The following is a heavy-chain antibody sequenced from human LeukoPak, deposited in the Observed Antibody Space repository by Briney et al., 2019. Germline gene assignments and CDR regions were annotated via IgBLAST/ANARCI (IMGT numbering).Heavy chain of an antibody. CDR2: IYNSGST. CDR1: GASISGYY. D-gene: IGHD4/OR15-4a*01. V-gene: IGHV4-59*01. Sequence: SETLSLTCTVSGASISGYYWTWIRQPPGKGLEWIGYIYNSGSTNYNPSLKSRVTMSVDTSKNQFSLKVTSVTPADTAVYYCASGTDQLTCFQYWGQGTLATVSS. CDR3: ASGTDQLTCFQY. J-gene: IGHJ1*01.